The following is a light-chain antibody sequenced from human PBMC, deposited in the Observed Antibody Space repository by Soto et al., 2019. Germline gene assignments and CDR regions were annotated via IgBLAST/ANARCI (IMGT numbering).Light chain of an antibody. CDR3: QQLYSYPPWT. CDR1: QGVRSF. J-gene: IGKJ1*01. V-gene: IGKV1-9*01. Sequence: DLPWTQSPSLLSASVGDSVTITCRASQGVRSFLAWYHHKAGKAPRLLIYAASTLQSGVPSRFSGSGSETEFTLTISSMQTEDFATYDGQQLYSYPPWTFGRGTKVDNK. CDR2: AAS.